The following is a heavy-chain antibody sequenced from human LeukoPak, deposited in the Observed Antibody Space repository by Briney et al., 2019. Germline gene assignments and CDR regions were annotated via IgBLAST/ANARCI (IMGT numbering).Heavy chain of an antibody. D-gene: IGHD3-22*01. Sequence: SGGSLRLSCAASGFTVSSNYMSWVRQAPGKGLEWVSVIYSGGSTYYADSVKGRFTISRDNSKNTLYLQMNSLRAEDTAVYYCAREFVGGYYLDYWGQGTLVIVSS. V-gene: IGHV3-66*02. J-gene: IGHJ4*02. CDR1: GFTVSSNY. CDR2: IYSGGST. CDR3: AREFVGGYYLDY.